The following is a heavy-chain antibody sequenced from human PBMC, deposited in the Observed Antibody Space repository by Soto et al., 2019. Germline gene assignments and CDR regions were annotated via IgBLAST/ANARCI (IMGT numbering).Heavy chain of an antibody. CDR2: ISSSGSTI. CDR1: GFTFSSYS. V-gene: IGHV3-48*04. CDR3: AREAPYSSGWYSIDYYYGMDV. J-gene: IGHJ6*02. Sequence: GGSLRLSCAASGFTFSSYSMNWVRQAPGKGLEWVSYISSSGSTIYYADSMKGRFTISRDNAKNTLYLQMNSLRAEDTAVYYCAREAPYSSGWYSIDYYYGMDVWGQGTTVTVSS. D-gene: IGHD6-19*01.